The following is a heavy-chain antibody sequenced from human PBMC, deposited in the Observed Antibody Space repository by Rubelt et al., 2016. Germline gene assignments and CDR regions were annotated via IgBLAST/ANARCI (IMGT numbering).Heavy chain of an antibody. CDR3: ATPGRITMIVGNHWYFDR. D-gene: IGHD3-22*01. CDR2: IIPILGIA. CDR1: GGTFSSYA. J-gene: IGHJ2*01. Sequence: QVQLVQSGAEVKKPGSSVKVSCKASGGTFSSYAISWVRQAPGQGLEWMGRIIPILGIANYAQKFQGRVTITADKSTSTAYMELSSLRSEDTAVYYGATPGRITMIVGNHWYFDRWGRGTLVTVSS. V-gene: IGHV1-69*04.